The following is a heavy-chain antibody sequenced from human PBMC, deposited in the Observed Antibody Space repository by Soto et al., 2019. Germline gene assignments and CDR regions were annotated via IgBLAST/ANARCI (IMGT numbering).Heavy chain of an antibody. CDR1: SASISNNNW. J-gene: IGHJ4*02. CDR2: IYHSGTT. CDR3: ATRRDGNPYFDY. Sequence: LSLTCAVSSASISNNNWWHWVRQPPGKGLEWIGEIYHSGTTNYNPSLKSRVAISVDKSKKQFSLKLTSVTAADTAVYYCATRRDGNPYFDYWGQGTLVTVYS. D-gene: IGHD1-1*01. V-gene: IGHV4-4*02.